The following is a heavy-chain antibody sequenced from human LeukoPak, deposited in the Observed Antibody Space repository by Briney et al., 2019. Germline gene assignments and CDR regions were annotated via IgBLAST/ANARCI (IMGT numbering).Heavy chain of an antibody. Sequence: PSETLSLTCSVSGGSMNSYYWSWIRQPPGKGLEWIGYISYTGSTNYNPSLKSRLTISVHTSKKQFSLKLSSVTAADTAVYYCARSIAVAGIVSDYYYYGMDVWGQGTTVTVSS. V-gene: IGHV4-59*08. CDR2: ISYTGST. D-gene: IGHD6-19*01. J-gene: IGHJ6*02. CDR3: ARSIAVAGIVSDYYYYGMDV. CDR1: GGSMNSYY.